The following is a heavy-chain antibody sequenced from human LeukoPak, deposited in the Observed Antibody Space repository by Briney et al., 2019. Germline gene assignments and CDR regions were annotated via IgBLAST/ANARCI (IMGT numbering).Heavy chain of an antibody. CDR3: ARDENPYYYDSSGSLHY. V-gene: IGHV1-18*01. D-gene: IGHD3-22*01. CDR1: GYTFTSYG. CDR2: ISAYNGNT. J-gene: IGHJ4*02. Sequence: ASVKVSCKASGYTFTSYGISWVRQAPGQGLEWMGWISAYNGNTNYAQKLQGRVTMTTDTSTSTAYMELRSLRSDDTAVYYCARDENPYYYDSSGSLHYWGQGTLVTVSS.